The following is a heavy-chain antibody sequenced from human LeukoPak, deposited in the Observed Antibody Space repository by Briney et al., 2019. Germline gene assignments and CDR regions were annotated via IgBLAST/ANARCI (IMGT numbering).Heavy chain of an antibody. V-gene: IGHV3-43*02. D-gene: IGHD3-10*01. CDR3: AKDARGSPKGSFDY. CDR1: GFTFDDYA. Sequence: GGSLRLSCAASGFTFDDYAMHWVRQAPGKGLEWVSLISGDGGSTYYADSVKGRFTISRDNSKNSLYLQMNSLRTEDTALYYCAKDARGSPKGSFDYWGQGTLVTVSS. CDR2: ISGDGGST. J-gene: IGHJ4*02.